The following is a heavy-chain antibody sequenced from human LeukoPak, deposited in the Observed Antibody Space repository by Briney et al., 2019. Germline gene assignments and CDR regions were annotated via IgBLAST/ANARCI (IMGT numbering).Heavy chain of an antibody. D-gene: IGHD3-3*01. J-gene: IGHJ5*02. Sequence: SGTLSLTCTVSGGSISSYYWSWIRQPPGKGLEWIGYIYYSGSTTSNPSLKSRVTISVDTSKNQFSLKLRSVTAADTAVYYCARDARGSGSLFGFDPWGQGTLVTVSS. V-gene: IGHV4-59*01. CDR1: GGSISSYY. CDR3: ARDARGSGSLFGFDP. CDR2: IYYSGST.